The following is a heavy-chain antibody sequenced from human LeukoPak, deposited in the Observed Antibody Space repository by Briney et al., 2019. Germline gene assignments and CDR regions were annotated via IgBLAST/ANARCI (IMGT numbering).Heavy chain of an antibody. D-gene: IGHD6-13*01. CDR2: ISSSTSYI. Sequence: GGSLRLSCAASGFTFSSYSMNWVRQAPGKGLEWVSSISSSTSYIYYADSVKGRSTISRDNGKNSLYLQMNSLRAEDTAVYYCARDRGGSSWYYPFYFDYWGQGTLVTISS. CDR3: ARDRGGSSWYYPFYFDY. V-gene: IGHV3-21*01. J-gene: IGHJ4*02. CDR1: GFTFSSYS.